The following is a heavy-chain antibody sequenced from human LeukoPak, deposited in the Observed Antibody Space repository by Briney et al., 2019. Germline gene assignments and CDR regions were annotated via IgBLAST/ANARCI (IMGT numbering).Heavy chain of an antibody. Sequence: GGSLRLSCAASGFTFSSYGMHWGRQAPGKGLEWGAFIRDDGSNKYYADSVKGRFTISRDNSKTTLYLQMNSLRAEDTAVYYCAGEDTYDFWSGYWPPFHYWGQGTLVTVSS. CDR3: AGEDTYDFWSGYWPPFHY. CDR1: GFTFSSYG. D-gene: IGHD3-3*01. CDR2: IRDDGSNK. J-gene: IGHJ4*02. V-gene: IGHV3-30*02.